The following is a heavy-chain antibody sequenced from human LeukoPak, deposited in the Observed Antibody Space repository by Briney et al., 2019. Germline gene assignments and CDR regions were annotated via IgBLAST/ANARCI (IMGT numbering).Heavy chain of an antibody. CDR1: GFTFNTYS. Sequence: GGSLRLSCVASGFTFNTYSMNWVRQAPGKGLEWLSYISSSSSIIYDADSVKGRFTISRDNVKNSLYLQMNSLRDDDTAMYYCARCPQYYYDSRGCPFGYWGRGTLVTVSS. CDR3: ARCPQYYYDSRGCPFGY. V-gene: IGHV3-48*02. D-gene: IGHD3-22*01. J-gene: IGHJ4*02. CDR2: ISSSSSII.